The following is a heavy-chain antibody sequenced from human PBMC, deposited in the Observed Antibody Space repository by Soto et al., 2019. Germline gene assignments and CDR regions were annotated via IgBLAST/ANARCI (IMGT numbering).Heavy chain of an antibody. Sequence: EVQLLESGGGLVQPGGSLRLSCAVSGLTFRNHAMSWVRQAPGKGLEWVSTIAPIGYSTHYAGSVEGRFTISRDDSKSTLELQMNSLRADDTAVDYCLSWVSPHVDYGGQGTLVSVSS. V-gene: IGHV3-23*01. CDR1: GLTFRNHA. CDR2: IAPIGYST. CDR3: LSWVSPHVDY. J-gene: IGHJ4*02. D-gene: IGHD2-8*01.